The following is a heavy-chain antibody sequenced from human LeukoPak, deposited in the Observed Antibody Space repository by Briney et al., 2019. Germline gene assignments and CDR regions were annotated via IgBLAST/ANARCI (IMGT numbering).Heavy chain of an antibody. V-gene: IGHV4-59*08. CDR1: GGSISSYY. CDR3: ARHLGKTWYFDL. J-gene: IGHJ2*01. CDR2: IYYSGST. D-gene: IGHD7-27*01. Sequence: SETLSLTCTVSGGSISSYYWSWIRQPPGKGLEWIGYIYYSGSTNYNPSLKSRVTISVDTSKNQFSLKLSSVTAADTAVYYCARHLGKTWYFDLWGRGTLVTVSS.